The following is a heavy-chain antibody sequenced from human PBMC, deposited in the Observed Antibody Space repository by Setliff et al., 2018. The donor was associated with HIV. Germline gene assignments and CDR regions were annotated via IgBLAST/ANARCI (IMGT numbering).Heavy chain of an antibody. D-gene: IGHD3-22*01. Sequence: VASVKVSCKASGYSFTSYGVSWVRQAPGQGLEWMAWISPYNDNTDYARKFQGRVTMTRDTSISTAYMELNNLKFEDTAVYYCARARRDSYDRGRRNHYYIDVWGKGTTVTVSS. CDR1: GYSFTSYG. CDR3: ARARRDSYDRGRRNHYYIDV. CDR2: ISPYNDNT. V-gene: IGHV1-18*01. J-gene: IGHJ6*03.